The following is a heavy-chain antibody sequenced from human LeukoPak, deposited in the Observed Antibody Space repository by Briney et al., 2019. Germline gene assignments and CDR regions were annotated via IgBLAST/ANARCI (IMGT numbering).Heavy chain of an antibody. J-gene: IGHJ6*03. CDR1: GGTFSSYA. Sequence: SVKVSCKASGGTFSSYAISWVRQAPGQGLEWMGGIIPIFGTANYAQKFQGRVTITADESTSTAYMELSSLRSEDTAVYYRARDRRRYDYYYYYMDVWGKGTTVTVSS. CDR3: ARDRRRYDYYYYYMDV. V-gene: IGHV1-69*13. CDR2: IIPIFGTA. D-gene: IGHD1-14*01.